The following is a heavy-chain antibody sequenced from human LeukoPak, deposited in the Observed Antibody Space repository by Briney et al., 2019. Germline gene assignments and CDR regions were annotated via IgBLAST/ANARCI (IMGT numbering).Heavy chain of an antibody. V-gene: IGHV4-34*01. CDR1: GGSFSGYY. CDR2: INHSGST. CDR3: ARRTRRTAAAGTVWFDP. Sequence: SETLSLTCAVYGGSFSGYYWSWIRQPPGRGLEWIGEINHSGSTNYNPSLKSRVTISVDTSKNQFSLKLSSVTAADTAVYYCARRTRRTAAAGTVWFDPWGQGTLVTVSS. D-gene: IGHD6-13*01. J-gene: IGHJ5*02.